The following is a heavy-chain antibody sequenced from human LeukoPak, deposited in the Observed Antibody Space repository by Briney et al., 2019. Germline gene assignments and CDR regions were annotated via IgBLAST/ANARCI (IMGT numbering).Heavy chain of an antibody. Sequence: GASVKVSCKASGGTFSCYAISWVRQAPGQGLEWMGGIIPIFGTANYAQKFQGRVTITADESTSTAHMELSSLRSEDTAVYYCARDGLYCSSTSCYFDYWGQGTLVTVSS. CDR2: IIPIFGTA. V-gene: IGHV1-69*13. J-gene: IGHJ4*02. CDR1: GGTFSCYA. CDR3: ARDGLYCSSTSCYFDY. D-gene: IGHD2-2*01.